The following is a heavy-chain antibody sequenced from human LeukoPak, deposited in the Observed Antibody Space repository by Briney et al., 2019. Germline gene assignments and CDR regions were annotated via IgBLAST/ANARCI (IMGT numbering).Heavy chain of an antibody. D-gene: IGHD4-17*01. CDR3: ARDPGELMTTVTKGDY. J-gene: IGHJ4*02. Sequence: GASVKVSCKASGYTFTSYYMHWVRQAPGQGLEWMGIINPSGGSTSYAQKFQGRVTMTRDTSTSTVYMELSSLRSEDTAVYYCARDPGELMTTVTKGDYWGQGTLVTVSS. V-gene: IGHV1-46*01. CDR2: INPSGGST. CDR1: GYTFTSYY.